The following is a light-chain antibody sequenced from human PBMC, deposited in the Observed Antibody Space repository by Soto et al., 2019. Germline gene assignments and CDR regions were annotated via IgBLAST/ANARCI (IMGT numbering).Light chain of an antibody. CDR3: LQHFDSPRT. Sequence: AIQMTQSPSSLSASVGDRVTITCRASQGIRNDLGWYQQKPGKAPNLLIYGAARLGSGVPLRFSGSGSGTDFTLTISSLQPEDFATYYCLQHFDSPRTFGQGTKVEIK. V-gene: IGKV1-6*01. CDR2: GAA. J-gene: IGKJ1*01. CDR1: QGIRND.